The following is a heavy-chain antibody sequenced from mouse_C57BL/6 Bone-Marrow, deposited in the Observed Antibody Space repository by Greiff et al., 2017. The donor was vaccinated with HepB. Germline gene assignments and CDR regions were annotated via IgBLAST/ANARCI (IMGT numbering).Heavy chain of an antibody. CDR2: IYPGDGDT. D-gene: IGHD2-1*01. Sequence: QVQLQQSGPELVKPGASVKISCKASGYAFSSSWMNWVKQRPGKGLEWIGRIYPGDGDTNYNGKFKGKATLTADKSSSTAYMQLSSLTSEDSAVYFCARRIYYGNYNVYYYAMDYWGQGTSVTVSS. CDR3: ARRIYYGNYNVYYYAMDY. CDR1: GYAFSSSW. J-gene: IGHJ4*01. V-gene: IGHV1-82*01.